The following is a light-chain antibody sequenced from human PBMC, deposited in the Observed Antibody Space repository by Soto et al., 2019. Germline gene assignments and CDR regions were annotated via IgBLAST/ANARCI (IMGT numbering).Light chain of an antibody. Sequence: EIVLTQSPATLSLSPGETATLSCRASQTISRHLAWYQRKPGQAPRLLIYDISYRDTGVPARCSGSGSGTDFTLTISSLEPEDFAVYYCQQRIWPRITFGQGTRLEIK. J-gene: IGKJ2*01. CDR1: QTISRH. CDR2: DIS. V-gene: IGKV3-11*01. CDR3: QQRIWPRIT.